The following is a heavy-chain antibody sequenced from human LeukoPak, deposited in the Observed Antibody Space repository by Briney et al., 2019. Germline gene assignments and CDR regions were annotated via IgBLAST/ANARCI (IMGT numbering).Heavy chain of an antibody. D-gene: IGHD5-18*01. CDR1: GGTFSSYA. Sequence: SVKVSCKASGGTFSSYAISWVRQAPGQGLEWMGRIIPILGIANYAQKFQGRVAITADKSTSTAYMELSSLRSEDTAVYYCARDGVDTAMVFYYYYGMDVWGPGTTVSVSS. CDR3: ARDGVDTAMVFYYYYGMDV. CDR2: IIPILGIA. J-gene: IGHJ6*02. V-gene: IGHV1-69*04.